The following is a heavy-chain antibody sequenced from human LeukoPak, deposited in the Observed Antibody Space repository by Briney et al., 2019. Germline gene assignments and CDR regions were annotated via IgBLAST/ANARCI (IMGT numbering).Heavy chain of an antibody. J-gene: IGHJ4*02. D-gene: IGHD6-19*01. V-gene: IGHV3-21*01. CDR2: ISSSSSYI. CDR1: GFTFDDYT. Sequence: PGGSLRLSCAASGFTFDDYTMHWVRQAPGKGLEWVSSISSSSSYIYYADSVKGRFTISRDNAKNSLYLQMNSLRAEDTAVYYCARDRQIIAVAGTILDYWGQGTLVTVSS. CDR3: ARDRQIIAVAGTILDY.